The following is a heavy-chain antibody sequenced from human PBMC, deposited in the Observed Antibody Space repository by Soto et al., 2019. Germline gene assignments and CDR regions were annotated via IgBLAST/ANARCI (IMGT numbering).Heavy chain of an antibody. Sequence: ASVKVSCKXSGYTFTSYAMNWVRQAPGQGLEWMGWINTNTGNPTYAQGFTGRFVFSLDTSVSTAYLQICSLKAEDTAVYYCAREGSLTYYYYGMDVWGQGTTVTVSS. CDR3: AREGSLTYYYYGMDV. J-gene: IGHJ6*02. CDR2: INTNTGNP. CDR1: GYTFTSYA. V-gene: IGHV7-4-1*01. D-gene: IGHD2-15*01.